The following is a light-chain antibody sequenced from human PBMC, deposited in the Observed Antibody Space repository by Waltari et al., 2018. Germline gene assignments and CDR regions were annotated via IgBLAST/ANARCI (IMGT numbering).Light chain of an antibody. CDR2: GST. V-gene: IGLV1-40*01. CDR3: QSYDTSLSVV. CDR1: GPNNGAGPV. J-gene: IGLJ3*02. Sequence: QSVLTQPPSVSGAPGQRVTISCTGSGPNNGAGPVVPWYQQPPRAAPKLLIYGSTSRPLGVPDRFFGSTSGTSASLVIIGLQAEDEGDYYCQSYDTSLSVVFGGGTKLTVL.